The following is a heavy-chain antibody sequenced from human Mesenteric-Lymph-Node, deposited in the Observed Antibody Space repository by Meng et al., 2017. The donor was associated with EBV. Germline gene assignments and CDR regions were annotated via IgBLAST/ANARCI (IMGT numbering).Heavy chain of an antibody. CDR3: VRCGAVTLVQGGPDH. Sequence: QGQLQQWGQGLLQPSETLSLTCGVSGGSFGGYFWSWIRQPPGKGLEWIGEINRVGSTNYNPSLKSRLTMSVDTSKNHFSLKLTSVTAADTAVYYCVRCGAVTLVQGGPDHWGQGTLVTVSS. D-gene: IGHD3-10*01. CDR1: GGSFGGYF. J-gene: IGHJ4*02. V-gene: IGHV4-34*01. CDR2: INRVGST.